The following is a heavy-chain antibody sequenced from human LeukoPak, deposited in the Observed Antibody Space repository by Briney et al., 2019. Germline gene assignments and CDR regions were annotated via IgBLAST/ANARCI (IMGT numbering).Heavy chain of an antibody. V-gene: IGHV3-7*04. CDR2: IKQDGGKK. D-gene: IGHD3-22*01. J-gene: IGHJ3*02. CDR3: ARDSSGYYYPDAFDI. CDR1: GFTFSSYW. Sequence: GGSLRLSCAASGFTFSSYWMSWVRQAPGKGLEWVANIKQDGGKKYYVDSVKGRFTISRDNAKNSLYLQMNSLRAEDTAVYYCARDSSGYYYPDAFDIWGQGTMATVSS.